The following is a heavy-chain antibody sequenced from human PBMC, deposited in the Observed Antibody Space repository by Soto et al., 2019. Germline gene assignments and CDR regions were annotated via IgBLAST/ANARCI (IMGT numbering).Heavy chain of an antibody. CDR3: ARASMHKRIQLWSVARYYYYYYGMDV. J-gene: IGHJ6*02. CDR2: IIPIFGTA. V-gene: IGHV1-69*13. CDR1: GGTFSSYS. D-gene: IGHD5-18*01. Sequence: SVEVSCKASGGTFSSYSISWVRQAPGQGLEWMGGIIPIFGTANYAQKFQGRVTITADESTSTAYMELSSLRSEDTAVYYCARASMHKRIQLWSVARYYYYYYGMDVWGQGTTVTVSS.